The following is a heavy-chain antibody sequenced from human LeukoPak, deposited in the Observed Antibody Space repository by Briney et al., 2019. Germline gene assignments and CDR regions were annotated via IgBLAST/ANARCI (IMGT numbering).Heavy chain of an antibody. V-gene: IGHV4-61*01. CDR2: IFYSGST. J-gene: IGHJ6*03. CDR3: AREIITAGYYYYYMDV. CDR1: GGSVSSGNYY. D-gene: IGHD6-25*01. Sequence: SEALSLTCTVSGGSVSSGNYYWSWIRQPPRKGLEWIGYIFYSGSTKYNPSLKSRVTISVDTSKNQFSLKVSSVTAADTAVYYCAREIITAGYYYYYMDVWGKGTTVTVSS.